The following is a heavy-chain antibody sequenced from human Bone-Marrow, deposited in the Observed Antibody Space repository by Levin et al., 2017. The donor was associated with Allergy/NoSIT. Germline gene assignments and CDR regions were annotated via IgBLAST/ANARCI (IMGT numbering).Heavy chain of an antibody. V-gene: IGHV4-61*09. Sequence: SCTVSGVSITSGSYYWSWIRQPAGKGLEWIGHSYTSGNITYNPSLKSRATISLDTSKNQFSLKLRSVTAADTAVYYCARVLQYSYYYTDVWGKGTMVTVSS. CDR2: SYTSGNI. J-gene: IGHJ6*03. CDR1: GVSITSGSYY. D-gene: IGHD2-21*01. CDR3: ARVLQYSYYYTDV.